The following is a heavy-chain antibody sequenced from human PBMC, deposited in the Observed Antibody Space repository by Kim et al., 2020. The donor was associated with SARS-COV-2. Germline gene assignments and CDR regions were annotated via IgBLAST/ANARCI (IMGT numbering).Heavy chain of an antibody. D-gene: IGHD6-13*01. Sequence: GSLRLSCAASGFTVSSNYMSWVRQAPGKGLEWVSVIYSGGSTYYADSVKGRFTISRDNSKNTLYLQMNSLRAEDTAVYYCARDSARYSRGYWGQGTLVTVSS. CDR1: GFTVSSNY. J-gene: IGHJ4*02. V-gene: IGHV3-53*01. CDR2: IYSGGST. CDR3: ARDSARYSRGY.